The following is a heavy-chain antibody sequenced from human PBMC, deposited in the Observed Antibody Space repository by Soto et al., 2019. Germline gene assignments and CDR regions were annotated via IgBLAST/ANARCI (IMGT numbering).Heavy chain of an antibody. CDR3: ATTQYYYDSSGYFDY. J-gene: IGHJ4*02. D-gene: IGHD3-22*01. V-gene: IGHV1-18*01. CDR1: GYTFTSYG. CDR2: ISAGNGNT. Sequence: ASVKVSCKASGYTFTSYGISWVRQAPGQGLEWMGWISAGNGNTKYSQKFQGRVTITRDTSASTAYMELSSLRSEDTAVYYCATTQYYYDSSGYFDYWGQGTLVTVSS.